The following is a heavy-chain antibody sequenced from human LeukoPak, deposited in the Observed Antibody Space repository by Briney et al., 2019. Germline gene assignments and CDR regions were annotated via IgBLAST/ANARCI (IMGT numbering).Heavy chain of an antibody. CDR1: GFTFRIYA. Sequence: GGSLRLSCAASGFTFRIYAMHWVRQAPGKGLEWVAVISYDGANKHYADSVKGRFTISRDNSKNTLYMQMNSLRAEDTAVYYCARGVRIAVAGNIDYWGQGTLVTVTS. V-gene: IGHV3-30*04. D-gene: IGHD6-19*01. CDR2: ISYDGANK. CDR3: ARGVRIAVAGNIDY. J-gene: IGHJ4*02.